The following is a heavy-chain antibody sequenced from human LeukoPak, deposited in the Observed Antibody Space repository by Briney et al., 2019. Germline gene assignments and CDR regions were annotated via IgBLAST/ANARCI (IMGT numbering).Heavy chain of an antibody. CDR1: GYTFTGYY. Sequence: ASVKVTCKASGYTFTGYYLHWVRQAPGQGLEGMGCYYPNSGCTNYAQKCQGRVTMTRDTSLSTAYMELSRMRSDDTAVYYCAREPNDSSGYYWEAWFDPWGQGALVTVSS. V-gene: IGHV1-2*02. J-gene: IGHJ5*02. CDR3: AREPNDSSGYYWEAWFDP. CDR2: YYPNSGCT. D-gene: IGHD3-22*01.